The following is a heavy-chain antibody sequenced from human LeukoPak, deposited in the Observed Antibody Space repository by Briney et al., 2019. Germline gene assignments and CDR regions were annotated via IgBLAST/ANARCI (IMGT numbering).Heavy chain of an antibody. CDR3: ARLTGAAGT. Sequence: SETLSLTCSVSGDSISSSNYYWGWIRQSPGKGLEWIGSIYYSGSTYYNPSLKSRVTISVDTSKKQFSLKLSSVTAADTAVYYCARLTGAAGTWGQGTLVTVSS. CDR2: IYYSGST. CDR1: GDSISSSNYY. J-gene: IGHJ5*02. D-gene: IGHD6-13*01. V-gene: IGHV4-39*07.